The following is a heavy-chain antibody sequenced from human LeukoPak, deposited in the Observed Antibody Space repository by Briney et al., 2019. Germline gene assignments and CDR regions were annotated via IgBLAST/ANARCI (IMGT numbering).Heavy chain of an antibody. J-gene: IGHJ4*02. Sequence: KPSETLSLTCTVSGGSISSGGYYWSWIRQHPGKGLEWIGYIYYSGSTYYNPSLKSRVTISVDTSKNQFSLKLSSVTAADTAVYYCARGDPNSGEDYWGQGTLVTVSS. CDR1: GGSISSGGYY. V-gene: IGHV4-31*03. CDR2: IYYSGST. CDR3: ARGDPNSGEDY. D-gene: IGHD7-27*01.